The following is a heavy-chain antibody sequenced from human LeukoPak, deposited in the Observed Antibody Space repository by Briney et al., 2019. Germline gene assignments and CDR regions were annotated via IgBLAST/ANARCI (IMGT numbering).Heavy chain of an antibody. D-gene: IGHD1-26*01. V-gene: IGHV3-30*04. CDR3: ARDSSLIGVGALSGMDV. CDR2: ISYDGSNK. CDR1: GFTFSSYA. J-gene: IGHJ6*02. Sequence: GGSLRLSCAASGFTFSSYAMHWVRQAPGKGLEWVAVISYDGSNKYYADSVKGRFTISRDNYKNTLYLQMNSLRAEDTAVYYCARDSSLIGVGALSGMDVWGQGTTVTVSS.